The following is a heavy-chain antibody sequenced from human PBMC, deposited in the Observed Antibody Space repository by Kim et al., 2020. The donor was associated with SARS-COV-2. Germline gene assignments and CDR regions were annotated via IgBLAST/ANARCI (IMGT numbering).Heavy chain of an antibody. V-gene: IGHV1-46*01. CDR2: INPSGGST. J-gene: IGHJ5*02. D-gene: IGHD6-19*01. Sequence: ASVKVSCKASGYTFTSYYMHWVRQAPGQGLEWMGIINPSGGSTSYAQKFQGRVTMTRDTSTSTVYMELSSLRSEDTAVYYCARDQVVAGQTSNWFDPWGQGTLVTVSS. CDR3: ARDQVVAGQTSNWFDP. CDR1: GYTFTSYY.